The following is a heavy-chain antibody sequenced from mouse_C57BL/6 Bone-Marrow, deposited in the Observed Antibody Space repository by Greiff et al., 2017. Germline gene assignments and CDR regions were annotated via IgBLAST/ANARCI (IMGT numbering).Heavy chain of an antibody. Sequence: VQLQQSGPELVKPGASVKISCKASGYSFTGYYMHWVKQSHGNILDWIGYIYPYNGVSSYNQTFKGKATLTVDKSSSTAYMELRSLTAEDSAVDYCARSELGPDWYFDVWGTGTTGTVSS. J-gene: IGHJ1*03. CDR2: IYPYNGVS. CDR1: GYSFTGYY. V-gene: IGHV1-31*01. D-gene: IGHD4-1*01. CDR3: ARSELGPDWYFDV.